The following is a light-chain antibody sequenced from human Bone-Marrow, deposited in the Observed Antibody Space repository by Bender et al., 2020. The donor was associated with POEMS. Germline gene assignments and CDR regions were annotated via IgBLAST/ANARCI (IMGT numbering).Light chain of an antibody. V-gene: IGLV2-14*03. CDR3: SSYTTSNNLDAL. CDR1: GTDVGGFDY. J-gene: IGLJ2*01. CDR2: DVK. Sequence: QSALTQPASVSGSPGQSITISCSGTGTDVGGFDYVSWYQQHPGKGPKLILYDVKNRPSGVSHRFSGSKSGNTASLTISGLQPDDEAAYYCSSYTTSNNLDALFGGGTKLTVL.